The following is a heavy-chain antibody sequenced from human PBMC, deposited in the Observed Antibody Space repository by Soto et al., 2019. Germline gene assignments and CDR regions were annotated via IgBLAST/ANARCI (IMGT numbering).Heavy chain of an antibody. J-gene: IGHJ6*03. CDR1: GGSISSSSYY. CDR2: IYYSGST. Sequence: SETLSLTCTVSGGSISSSSYYWGWIRQPPGKGLEWIGSIYYSGSTYYNPSLKSRVTISVDTSKNQFSLKLSSVTAADMAVYYCARLPSIVLEEEYSSSPFLLHYYYMDVWGKGTTVTVSS. CDR3: ARLPSIVLEEEYSSSPFLLHYYYMDV. V-gene: IGHV4-39*01. D-gene: IGHD6-6*01.